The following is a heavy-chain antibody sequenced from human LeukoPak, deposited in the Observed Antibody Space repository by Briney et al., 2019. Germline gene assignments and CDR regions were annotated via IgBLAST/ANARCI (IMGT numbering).Heavy chain of an antibody. CDR3: ARDVITMVRGVIMNDY. CDR1: GGSISSSNW. V-gene: IGHV4-4*02. D-gene: IGHD3-10*01. J-gene: IGHJ4*02. CDR2: IYHSGST. Sequence: SETLSLTCAVSGGSISSSNWWSWVRQPPGKGLEWIGEIYHSGSTNYNPSLKSRVTISVDKSKNQFSLKLSSVTAADTAVYYCARDVITMVRGVIMNDYWGQGTLVTVSS.